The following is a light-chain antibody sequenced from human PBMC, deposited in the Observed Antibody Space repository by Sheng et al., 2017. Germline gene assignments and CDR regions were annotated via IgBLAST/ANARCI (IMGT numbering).Light chain of an antibody. Sequence: QAVVTQEPSLTVSPGGTVTLTCGSSTGVVTSRHSPYWFQQKAGQGPRTLIYDTSSKHPWTPARFSGSLLGGKAALTLSSAQPEDEADYYCLVSYSGTWVFGGGTNLTVL. CDR3: LVSYSGTWV. CDR1: TGVVTSRHS. V-gene: IGLV7-46*01. J-gene: IGLJ3*02. CDR2: DTS.